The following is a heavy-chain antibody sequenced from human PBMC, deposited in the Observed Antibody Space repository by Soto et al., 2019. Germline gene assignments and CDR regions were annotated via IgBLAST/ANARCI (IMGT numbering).Heavy chain of an antibody. CDR1: GFSLTTRGVG. V-gene: IGHV2-5*02. D-gene: IGHD3-16*01. Sequence: PTQTLTLTCTFSGFSLTTRGVGVGWIRQPPGKALECLALIYWDDDKRYSPSLQSRLSITKDTSKNQVVLTITNVDPVDTATYYCAHIPNYYQYDWFDPWGQGTLVSVSS. J-gene: IGHJ5*02. CDR3: AHIPNYYQYDWFDP. CDR2: IYWDDDK.